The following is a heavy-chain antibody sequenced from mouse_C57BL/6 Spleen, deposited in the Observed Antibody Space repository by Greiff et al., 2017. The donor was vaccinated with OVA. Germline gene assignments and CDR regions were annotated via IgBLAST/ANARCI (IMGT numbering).Heavy chain of an antibody. Sequence: QVQLKQPGAELVKPGASVKMSCKASGYTFTSYWITWVKQRPGQGLEWIGDIYPGSGSTNYNEKFKSKATLTVDTSSSTAYMQLSSLTSEDSAVYYCARGDYGSSSRAMDYWGQGTSVTVSS. J-gene: IGHJ4*01. CDR3: ARGDYGSSSRAMDY. CDR1: GYTFTSYW. D-gene: IGHD1-1*01. CDR2: IYPGSGST. V-gene: IGHV1-55*01.